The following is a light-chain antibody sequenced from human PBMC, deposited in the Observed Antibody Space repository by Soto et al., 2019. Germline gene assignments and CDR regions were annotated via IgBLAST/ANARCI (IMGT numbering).Light chain of an antibody. CDR3: QQFSAVPT. V-gene: IGKV1-27*01. CDR2: AAA. J-gene: IGKJ4*01. Sequence: DIQMTQSPSSLSSSVGDRATITCRASQAIYSYLAWYQQKPGEVPTLLLSAAATLQSGVPSRFSGSGSGTDFTLTISSLQPEDVATYYCQQFSAVPTFGGGTKLEI. CDR1: QAIYSY.